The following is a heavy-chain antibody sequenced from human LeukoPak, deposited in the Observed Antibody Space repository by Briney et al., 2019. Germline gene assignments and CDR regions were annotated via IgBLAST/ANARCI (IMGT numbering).Heavy chain of an antibody. Sequence: ASVKVSCKASGYTFTSYDINWVRQATGQGLEWMGWMNPNSGNTGYAQKFQGRVTITRNTSISTAYMELSSLRSEDTAVYYCARSVPLSGFLGFLEWLPRGYYMDVWGKGTTVTVSS. V-gene: IGHV1-8*03. CDR2: MNPNSGNT. D-gene: IGHD3-3*01. CDR1: GYTFTSYD. J-gene: IGHJ6*03. CDR3: ARSVPLSGFLGFLEWLPRGYYMDV.